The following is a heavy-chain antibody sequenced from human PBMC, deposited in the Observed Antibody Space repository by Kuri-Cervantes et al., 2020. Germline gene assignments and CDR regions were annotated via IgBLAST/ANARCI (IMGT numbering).Heavy chain of an antibody. D-gene: IGHD3-22*01. Sequence: SLKISCAASGFTFDDYAMHWVRQAPGKGLEWVSGISWNSGSIGYADSVKGRFTIYRDNAKNSLYLQMNSLRAEDTALYYCAKVDYYDSSGPQGGAFDIWGQGTMVTVSS. J-gene: IGHJ3*02. V-gene: IGHV3-9*01. CDR2: ISWNSGSI. CDR3: AKVDYYDSSGPQGGAFDI. CDR1: GFTFDDYA.